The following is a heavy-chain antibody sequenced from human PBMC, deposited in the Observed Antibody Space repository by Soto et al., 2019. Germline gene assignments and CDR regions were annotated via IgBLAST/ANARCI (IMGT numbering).Heavy chain of an antibody. J-gene: IGHJ4*02. CDR1: GFTSSLKA. CDR2: ISTNGSST. V-gene: IGHV3-64D*06. CDR3: VKGKYYYDSSGYYPVDY. Sequence: GGARRVCRTGSGFTSSLKAKHLGRHVPGKGLEYVSSISTNGSSTHCADSVKGRFTISRDNSKNTQDLQMSSLRADDTAVYYCVKGKYYYDSSGYYPVDYWCQGT. D-gene: IGHD3-22*01.